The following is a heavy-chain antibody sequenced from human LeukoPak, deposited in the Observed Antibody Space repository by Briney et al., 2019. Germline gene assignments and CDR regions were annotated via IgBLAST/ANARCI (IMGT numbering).Heavy chain of an antibody. CDR1: GYTFTGYY. D-gene: IGHD3-10*01. J-gene: IGHJ5*02. CDR2: INPNSGGT. Sequence: ASVKVSCKASGYTFTGYYMHWVRQAPGQGLEWMGWINPNSGGTNYAQKFQGWVTMTRDTSISTAYMELSRLRSDDTAVYYCARGLNYYGSGSYRDWFDPWGLGTLVTVSS. V-gene: IGHV1-2*04. CDR3: ARGLNYYGSGSYRDWFDP.